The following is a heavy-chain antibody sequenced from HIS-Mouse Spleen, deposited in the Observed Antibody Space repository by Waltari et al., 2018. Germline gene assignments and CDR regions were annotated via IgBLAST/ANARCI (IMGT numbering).Heavy chain of an antibody. CDR1: GGSISSSSYY. CDR3: ARAPTGFLEWFDAFDI. D-gene: IGHD3-3*01. J-gene: IGHJ3*02. CDR2: IYYSGST. V-gene: IGHV4-39*07. Sequence: QLQLQESGPGLVKPSETLSLTCTVPGGSISSSSYYCGWIRQPKGKGLEWIGSIYYSGSTYYNPSLKSRVTISVDTSKNQFSLKLSSVTAADTAVYYCARAPTGFLEWFDAFDIWGQGTMITVSS.